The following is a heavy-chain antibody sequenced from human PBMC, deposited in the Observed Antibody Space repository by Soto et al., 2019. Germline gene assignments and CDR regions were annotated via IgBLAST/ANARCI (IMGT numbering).Heavy chain of an antibody. J-gene: IGHJ3*02. CDR3: TRAYYCYPPGAFDI. D-gene: IGHD3-22*01. V-gene: IGHV3-49*03. CDR2: IRSNTYGGTT. CDR1: GFTLGDYA. Sequence: PGGCLRLSCTTSGFTLGDYAMSWFRQAPGKGLEWVGFIRSNTYGGTTEYAASVEGRLTISRDDSKTIAYLQMNSLKTEDTAVYYCTRAYYCYPPGAFDIWGQGTMVTFS.